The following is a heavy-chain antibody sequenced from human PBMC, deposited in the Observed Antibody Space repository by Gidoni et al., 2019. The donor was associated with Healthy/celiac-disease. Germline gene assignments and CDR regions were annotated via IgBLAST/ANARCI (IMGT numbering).Heavy chain of an antibody. CDR1: GGSISSGGYY. Sequence: QVQLQESGPGLVNPSQTLSLTCTVSGGSISSGGYYWSWLRQHPGKGLEWIGYIYYSGSTYYNPSLKSRVTISVDTSKNQFSLKLSSVTAADTAVYYCARGGPYDCSNWFDPWGQGTLVTVSS. V-gene: IGHV4-31*03. J-gene: IGHJ5*02. CDR3: ARGGPYDCSNWFDP. CDR2: IYYSGST. D-gene: IGHD3-3*01.